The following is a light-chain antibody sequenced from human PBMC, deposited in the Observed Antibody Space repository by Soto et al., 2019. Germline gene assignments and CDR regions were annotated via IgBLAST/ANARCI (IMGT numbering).Light chain of an antibody. V-gene: IGLV2-14*01. CDR1: SSDIGANNF. Sequence: QSAPTQPASVSGSPGQSITISCTGTSSDIGANNFVSWYQQYPGRAPKLIIYEVSNRPSEVSVRFSGSKSGNTASLTVSGLRAEHEAVYYCIAYTNTGARVFGTGTKLTVL. CDR3: IAYTNTGARV. J-gene: IGLJ1*01. CDR2: EVS.